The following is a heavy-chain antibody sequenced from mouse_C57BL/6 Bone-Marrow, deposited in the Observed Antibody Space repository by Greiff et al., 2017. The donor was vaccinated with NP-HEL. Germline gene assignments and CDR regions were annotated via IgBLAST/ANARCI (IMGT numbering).Heavy chain of an antibody. CDR3: ARDKVPVIAWFAY. J-gene: IGHJ3*01. Sequence: EVKVVESGGGLVKPGGSLKLSCAASGFTFSSYAMSWVRQTPEKRLEWVATISDGGSYTYYPDNVKGRFTISRDNAKNNLYLQMSHLKSEDTAMYYCARDKVPVIAWFAYWGQGTLVTVSA. CDR1: GFTFSSYA. D-gene: IGHD1-3*01. V-gene: IGHV5-4*01. CDR2: ISDGGSYT.